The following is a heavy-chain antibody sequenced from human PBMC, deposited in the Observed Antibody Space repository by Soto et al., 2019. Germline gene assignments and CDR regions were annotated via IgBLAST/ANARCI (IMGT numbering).Heavy chain of an antibody. Sequence: EVQLVESGGGLVKPGGSLRLSCAASGFTFTNAWMSWVRQAPGKGLEWVGRIKSKTDGGTTDYAAPVKGRFTISRDDSKNTLYLQMNSLKTEDTAVYYCATVGHYNWGERFDYWGQGTLVTVSS. CDR2: IKSKTDGGTT. CDR3: ATVGHYNWGERFDY. CDR1: GFTFTNAW. V-gene: IGHV3-15*01. J-gene: IGHJ4*02. D-gene: IGHD7-27*01.